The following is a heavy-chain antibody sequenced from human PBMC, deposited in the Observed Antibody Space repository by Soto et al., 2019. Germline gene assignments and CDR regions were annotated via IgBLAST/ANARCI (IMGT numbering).Heavy chain of an antibody. Sequence: EEQLLESGGGLVQPGGSLRLSCATSGFTLSAHAMSWVRQAPGKGLEWVSGVSDTGGGTYYADSVKGRFTISRDTSKNTLYLQMDSLRAEDTAVYYCARSSSSWPHYWGQGTLVTVSS. D-gene: IGHD2-2*01. CDR2: VSDTGGGT. CDR1: GFTLSAHA. J-gene: IGHJ4*02. V-gene: IGHV3-23*01. CDR3: ARSSSSWPHY.